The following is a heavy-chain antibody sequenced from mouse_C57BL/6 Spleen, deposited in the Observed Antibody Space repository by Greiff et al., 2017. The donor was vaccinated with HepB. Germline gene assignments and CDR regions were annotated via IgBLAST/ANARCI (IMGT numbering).Heavy chain of an antibody. CDR2: IYPGSGST. Sequence: QVQLQQSGAELVKPGASVKMSCKASGYTFTSYWITWVKQRPGQGLEWIGDIYPGSGSTNYNEKFKSKATLTVDTSSSTAYMQLSSLTSEDSAVYYGARVTTVVATGHYYAMDYWGQGTSVTVSS. CDR1: GYTFTSYW. CDR3: ARVTTVVATGHYYAMDY. J-gene: IGHJ4*01. V-gene: IGHV1-55*01. D-gene: IGHD1-1*01.